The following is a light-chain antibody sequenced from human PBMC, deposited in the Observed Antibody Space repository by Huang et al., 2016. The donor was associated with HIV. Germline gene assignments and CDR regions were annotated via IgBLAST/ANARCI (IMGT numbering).Light chain of an antibody. CDR2: GAS. V-gene: IGKV3-15*01. CDR3: QQYDNWPLT. Sequence: ERVMTQSPATVSLSPGERATLSCRAILSVSTNLAWYQQRPGQAPRLLIYGASTRATGIPARFSGGGSGAEFTLTISSLQSEDFAVYYCQQYDNWPLTFGGGTKVQIK. J-gene: IGKJ4*01. CDR1: LSVSTN.